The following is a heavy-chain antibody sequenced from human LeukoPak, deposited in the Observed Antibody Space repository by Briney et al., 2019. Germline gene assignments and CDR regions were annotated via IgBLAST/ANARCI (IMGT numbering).Heavy chain of an antibody. CDR2: ISFSSTYI. V-gene: IGHV3-21*01. D-gene: IGHD7-27*01. CDR1: GFTFSSHS. Sequence: GGSLRLSCTTSGFTFSSHSMNWVRQAPGKGLEWVSSISFSSTYIYYADSVKGRFTISRDNAKNSLFLQMDNLRAEDTAVYYCAREDTGDLDYWGQGTLVTVSS. J-gene: IGHJ4*02. CDR3: AREDTGDLDY.